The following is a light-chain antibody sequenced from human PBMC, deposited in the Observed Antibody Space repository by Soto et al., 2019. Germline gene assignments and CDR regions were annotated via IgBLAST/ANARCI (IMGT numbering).Light chain of an antibody. CDR2: KAS. J-gene: IGKJ5*01. Sequence: DIQMTQSPSTLSASVGDRVTITCRASQSISSWLAWYQQKPGKAPKLLIYKASSLESGVPSRFSGSGSGTEFTLTISSLQPDDFAVYYCQQRNSDITFGQGTRLEI. V-gene: IGKV1-5*03. CDR3: QQRNSDIT. CDR1: QSISSW.